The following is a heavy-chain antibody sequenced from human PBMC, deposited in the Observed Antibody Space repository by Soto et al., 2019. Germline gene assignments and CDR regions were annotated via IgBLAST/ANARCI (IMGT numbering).Heavy chain of an antibody. Sequence: GGSLTLACAASGFTVSSFVMHWVRQAPGKGLEWVAVISYDGSKNYYADSVNGRFTISRDNSKNTLYMQMNSLRAEDTAVYYCANLGSSSFPYGMDVWGQGTTVTVSS. CDR3: ANLGSSSFPYGMDV. J-gene: IGHJ6*02. CDR1: GFTVSSFV. CDR2: ISYDGSKN. D-gene: IGHD6-13*01. V-gene: IGHV3-30*18.